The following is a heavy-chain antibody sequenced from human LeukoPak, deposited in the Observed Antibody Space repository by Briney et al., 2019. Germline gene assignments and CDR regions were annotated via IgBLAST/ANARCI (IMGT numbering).Heavy chain of an antibody. V-gene: IGHV1-2*02. CDR2: INPNSGGT. CDR3: ARDQFGDTAMDLNWFDP. Sequence: GASVKVSCKASGYTFTGYYMHWVRQAPGQGLEWMGWINPNSGGTNYAQKFQGRVTMTRDTSISTAYMELSRLRSDDTAVYYCARDQFGDTAMDLNWFDPWGQGTLVTVSS. D-gene: IGHD5-18*01. CDR1: GYTFTGYY. J-gene: IGHJ5*02.